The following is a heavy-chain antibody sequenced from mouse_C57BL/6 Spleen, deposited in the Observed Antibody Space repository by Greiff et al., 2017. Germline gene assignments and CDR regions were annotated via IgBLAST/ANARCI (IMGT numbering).Heavy chain of an antibody. CDR3: ARPSYGNYEGYFDY. J-gene: IGHJ2*01. Sequence: VQLQQPGAELVKPGASVKLSCKASGYTFTSYWMQWVKQRPGQGLEWIGEIDPSDSYTNYNQKFKGKATLTVDTSSSTAYMQLSSLTSEDSAVYYCARPSYGNYEGYFDYWGQGTTLTVSS. V-gene: IGHV1-50*01. CDR2: IDPSDSYT. D-gene: IGHD2-1*01. CDR1: GYTFTSYW.